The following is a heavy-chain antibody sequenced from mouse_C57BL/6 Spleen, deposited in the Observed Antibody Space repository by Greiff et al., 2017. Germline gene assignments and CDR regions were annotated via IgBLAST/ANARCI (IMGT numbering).Heavy chain of an antibody. CDR2: INPSNGGT. CDR3: ARRGCTMVTGFAD. V-gene: IGHV1-53*01. D-gene: IGHD2-2*01. CDR1: GYTFTSYW. J-gene: IGHJ3*01. Sequence: QVQLQQPGTDLVKPGASVKLSCKASGYTFTSYWMHWVKQRPGQGLEWIGNINPSNGGTNYNEKFKSKATLTVDKASSTAYLQLSSLTSEDSAVYYCARRGCTMVTGFADWGQGTLVTVSA.